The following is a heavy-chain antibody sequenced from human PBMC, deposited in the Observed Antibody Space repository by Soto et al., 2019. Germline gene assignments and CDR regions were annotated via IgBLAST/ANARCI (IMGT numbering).Heavy chain of an antibody. CDR2: IVPIVDTS. J-gene: IGHJ4*02. Sequence: QVQLVQSGAEVRQTASSVKVSCKTSGGTFSSYAISWVRQAPGQGLEWMGGIVPIVDTSTYAQKFQGRVTITADESTSTVYMELSSLRSDDTAVYYCVRVVAIPGYPDNWVQGTMVTVSS. D-gene: IGHD5-12*01. V-gene: IGHV1-69*12. CDR1: GGTFSSYA. CDR3: VRVVAIPGYPDN.